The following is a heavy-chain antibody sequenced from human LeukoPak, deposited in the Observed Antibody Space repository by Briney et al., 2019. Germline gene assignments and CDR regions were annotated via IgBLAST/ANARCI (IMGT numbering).Heavy chain of an antibody. CDR2: INPNNGDT. J-gene: IGHJ4*02. CDR1: GYTFTAQY. CDR3: ASYPRNIPTPPFDY. V-gene: IGHV1-2*02. D-gene: IGHD2-21*01. Sequence: GASVKVSCKASGYTFTAQYMHWVRQAPGQGLEWMGWINPNNGDTKYAQSFLGRVTMTRDTSTTTAYMALRSLRSDDTAVYFCASYPRNIPTPPFDYWGQGTLVTVSS.